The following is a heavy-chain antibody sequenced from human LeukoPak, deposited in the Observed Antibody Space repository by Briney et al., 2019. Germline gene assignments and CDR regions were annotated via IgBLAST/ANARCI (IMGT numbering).Heavy chain of an antibody. D-gene: IGHD3-22*01. Sequence: GGSLRLSCAASGFTFSSYAMHWVRQAPGKGLEWVAVISYDGSNKYYADSVKGRFTISRDNSKNTLYLQMNSLRAEDTAVYSCARLSDSSAYSALYYWGQGTLVTVSS. CDR1: GFTFSSYA. CDR2: ISYDGSNK. V-gene: IGHV3-30-3*01. J-gene: IGHJ4*02. CDR3: ARLSDSSAYSALYY.